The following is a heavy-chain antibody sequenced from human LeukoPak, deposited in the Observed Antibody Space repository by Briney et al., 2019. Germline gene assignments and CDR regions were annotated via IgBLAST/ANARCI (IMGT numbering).Heavy chain of an antibody. V-gene: IGHV4-39*02. CDR3: ARDLSSGWYGESRSYFDY. CDR2: IYYSGST. Sequence: KPSETLSLTCTVSGGSISSSSYYWRWIRQPPGKGLEWIGYIYYSGSTYYNPSLKSRVTMSVDTSKNQFSLKLTSVTAADTAVYYCARDLSSGWYGESRSYFDYWVQGTLVTVSS. J-gene: IGHJ4*02. D-gene: IGHD6-19*01. CDR1: GGSISSSSYY.